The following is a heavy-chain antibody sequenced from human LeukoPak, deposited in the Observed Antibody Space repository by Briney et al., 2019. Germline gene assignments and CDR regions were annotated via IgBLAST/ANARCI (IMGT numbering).Heavy chain of an antibody. V-gene: IGHV3-48*02. D-gene: IGHD2-2*01. CDR3: ASTSLYYFDY. CDR1: GFTFSSYS. J-gene: IGHJ4*02. Sequence: GVSLRLSCAASGFTFSSYSMNWVRQAPGKGLEWVSYISSSSSTIYYADSVKGRFTISRDNAKNSLYLQMNSLRDEDTAVYYCASTSLYYFDYWGQGTLVTVSS. CDR2: ISSSSSTI.